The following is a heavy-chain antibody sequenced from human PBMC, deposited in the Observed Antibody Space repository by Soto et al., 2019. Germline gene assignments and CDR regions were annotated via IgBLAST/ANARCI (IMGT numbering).Heavy chain of an antibody. CDR3: ARIHFGAFDI. J-gene: IGHJ3*02. D-gene: IGHD3-16*01. CDR2: IHPGDSDT. CDR1: GYTFTSYW. V-gene: IGHV5-51*01. Sequence: GESRKISCKGSGYTFTSYWIGWVRQMPGKGLEWMGIIHPGDSDTRYSPSFQGQVTISADKSITTAYLQWSSLKASDTAIYYCARIHFGAFDIWGQGTMVTVSS.